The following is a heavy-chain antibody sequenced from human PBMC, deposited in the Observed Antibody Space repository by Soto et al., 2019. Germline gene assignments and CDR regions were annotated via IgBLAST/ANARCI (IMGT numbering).Heavy chain of an antibody. J-gene: IGHJ1*01. V-gene: IGHV3-30*03. D-gene: IGHD1-26*01. CDR3: ARAPRGSYYEYFQH. CDR1: GFTFSSYG. Sequence: PGGSLRLSCAASGFTFSSYGMHWVRQAPGKGLEWVAVISYDGSNKYYADSVKGRFTISRDNSKNTRYLQLNSLRAEDTAVYYCARAPRGSYYEYFQHWGQGTLVTVSS. CDR2: ISYDGSNK.